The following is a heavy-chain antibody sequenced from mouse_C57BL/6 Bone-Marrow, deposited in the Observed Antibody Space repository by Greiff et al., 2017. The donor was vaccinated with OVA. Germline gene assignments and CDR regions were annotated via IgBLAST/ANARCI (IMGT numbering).Heavy chain of an antibody. CDR1: GYTFTSYG. CDR2: IYPRSGNT. V-gene: IGHV1-81*01. D-gene: IGHD1-1*01. CDR3: ARANYYYEDY. J-gene: IGHJ2*01. Sequence: VKLMESGAELARPGASVKLSCKASGYTFTSYGISWVKQRTGQGLEWIGEIYPRSGNTYYNEKFKGKATLTADKSSSTAYMELRSLTSEDSAVYFCARANYYYEDYWGQGTTLTVSS.